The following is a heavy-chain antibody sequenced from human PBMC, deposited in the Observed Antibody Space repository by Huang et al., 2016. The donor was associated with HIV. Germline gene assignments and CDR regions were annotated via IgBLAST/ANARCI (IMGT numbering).Heavy chain of an antibody. Sequence: QVQLVQSGAEVKKPGASVKVSCKASGYTFTGYYMHWGRQAPGHGLEGMGWINPNSGGTNDAQKFQGRVTRTRDTSISTAYMELSRLRSDDTAVYYCAAGVVPAADYYYYYGMDVWGQGTTVTVSS. CDR2: INPNSGGT. CDR3: AAGVVPAADYYYYYGMDV. J-gene: IGHJ6*02. CDR1: GYTFTGYY. D-gene: IGHD2-2*01. V-gene: IGHV1-2*02.